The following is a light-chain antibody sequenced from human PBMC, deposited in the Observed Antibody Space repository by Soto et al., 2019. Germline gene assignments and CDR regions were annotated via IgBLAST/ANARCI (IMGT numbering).Light chain of an antibody. CDR3: LQYNSFRT. J-gene: IGKJ1*01. CDR1: QGIDRW. Sequence: DIQMTQSPSSLSASVGDRVTITCRASQGIDRWLAWYQQKPGEAPKVLIYAASSLRSGVPSRFSGSGYGTDFTLTISSLQPDDFATYYCLQYNSFRTFGQGTKVEIK. CDR2: AAS. V-gene: IGKV1D-16*01.